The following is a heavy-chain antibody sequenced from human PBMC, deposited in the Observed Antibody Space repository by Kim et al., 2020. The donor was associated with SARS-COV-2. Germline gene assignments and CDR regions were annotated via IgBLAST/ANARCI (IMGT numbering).Heavy chain of an antibody. V-gene: IGHV3-15*01. CDR2: IKSKTDGGTT. CDR1: GFTFSNAW. D-gene: IGHD5-12*01. J-gene: IGHJ4*02. Sequence: GGSLRLSCAASGFTFSNAWMSWVRQAPGKGLEWVGRIKSKTDGGTTDYAAPVKGRFTISRDDSKNTLYLQMNSLKTEDTAVYYCTTDWTIVATTPRDYWGQGTLVTVSS. CDR3: TTDWTIVATTPRDY.